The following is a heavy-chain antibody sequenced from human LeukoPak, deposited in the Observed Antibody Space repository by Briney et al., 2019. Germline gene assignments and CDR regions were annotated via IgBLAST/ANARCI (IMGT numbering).Heavy chain of an antibody. CDR2: IYYSGST. Sequence: SETLSLTCTVSGGSISSSSYYWGWIRQPPGKGLEWIGSIYYSGSTYYNPSLKSRVTISVDTSKNQFSLKLSSVTAADTAVYYCARLQVRGVIIIDCWGQGTLVTVSS. V-gene: IGHV4-39*01. CDR3: ARLQVRGVIIIDC. J-gene: IGHJ4*02. CDR1: GGSISSSSYY. D-gene: IGHD3-10*01.